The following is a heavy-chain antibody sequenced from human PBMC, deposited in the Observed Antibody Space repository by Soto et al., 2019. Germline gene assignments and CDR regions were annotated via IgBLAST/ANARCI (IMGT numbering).Heavy chain of an antibody. CDR3: AKAPNFVWGSYYFDY. V-gene: IGHV3-30*18. J-gene: IGHJ4*02. Sequence: GGSLRLSCAASGFTFSSYGMHWVRQAPGKGLEWVAVMSCDGSNKYYADSVKGRFTISRDNSKNTLYLQMNSLRVEDTAVYYCAKAPNFVWGSYYFDYWGQGTLVTVSS. CDR2: MSCDGSNK. D-gene: IGHD3-16*01. CDR1: GFTFSSYG.